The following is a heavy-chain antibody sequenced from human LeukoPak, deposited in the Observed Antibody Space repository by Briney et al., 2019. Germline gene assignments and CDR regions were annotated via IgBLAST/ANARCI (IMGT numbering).Heavy chain of an antibody. V-gene: IGHV3-23*01. CDR1: GFTVSSNY. CDR3: AKDSQPAGTHFDY. J-gene: IGHJ4*02. Sequence: GGSLRLSRAASGFTVSSNYMSWVRQAPGKGLEWVSAISGSGGSTYYADSVKGRFTISRDNSKNTLYLQMNSLRAEDTAVYYCAKDSQPAGTHFDYWGQGTLVTVSS. D-gene: IGHD6-19*01. CDR2: ISGSGGST.